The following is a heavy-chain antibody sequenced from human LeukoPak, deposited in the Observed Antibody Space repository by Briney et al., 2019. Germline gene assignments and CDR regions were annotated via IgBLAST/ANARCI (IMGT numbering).Heavy chain of an antibody. D-gene: IGHD3-22*01. Sequence: SETLSLTCTVSGGSISSYYWGWIRQPPGKGLEWIGYIYYSGSTNYNPSLKSRVTISVDTSKNQFSLKLSSVTAADTAVYYCASEVAHYYDSSGYYLWGQGTLVTVSS. V-gene: IGHV4-59*01. J-gene: IGHJ5*02. CDR3: ASEVAHYYDSSGYYL. CDR2: IYYSGST. CDR1: GGSISSYY.